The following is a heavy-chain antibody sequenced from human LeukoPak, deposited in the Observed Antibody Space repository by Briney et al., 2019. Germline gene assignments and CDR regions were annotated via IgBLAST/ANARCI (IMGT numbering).Heavy chain of an antibody. V-gene: IGHV3-33*05. D-gene: IGHD3-22*01. J-gene: IGHJ4*02. CDR3: AKDGYYESSGYSYFDY. Sequence: RGSLRLSCEASGFTFSSYGMQWVRQAPGMGPEWVSVISHDGTVTHYADSVKGRFTISRDSSANTLYLQMNSLRAEDTAVYYCAKDGYYESSGYSYFDYWGQGTLVTVSS. CDR2: ISHDGTVT. CDR1: GFTFSSYG.